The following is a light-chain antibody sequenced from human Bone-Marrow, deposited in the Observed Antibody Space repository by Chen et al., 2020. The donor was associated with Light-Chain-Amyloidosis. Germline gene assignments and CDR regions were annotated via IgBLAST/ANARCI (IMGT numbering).Light chain of an antibody. CDR2: GAS. V-gene: IGKV1-12*01. CDR3: QQANSFPWT. J-gene: IGKJ1*01. CDR1: QAISNW. Sequence: DIQMTQSPSSAFASVGDRVTITCRASQAISNWLTWYQQKPGKAPTLLIYGASGLQDGVPSRFSGSGSGTEFTLSISSLQPEDFATYYCQQANSFPWTFGQGTKVEIK.